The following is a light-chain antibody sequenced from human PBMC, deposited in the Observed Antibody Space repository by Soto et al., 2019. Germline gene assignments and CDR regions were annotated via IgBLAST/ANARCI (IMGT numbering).Light chain of an antibody. CDR2: AAS. CDR3: QQSYSTPVT. CDR1: QSISSY. J-gene: IGKJ2*01. Sequence: DIQMTQSPSSLSASVGDRVTITCRASQSISSYLNWYRQKPGKAPNLLIYAASSLQSGVSSRFSGSGSGADFTLTISSLQPEDFATYYCQQSYSTPVTFGQGTKLEIK. V-gene: IGKV1-39*01.